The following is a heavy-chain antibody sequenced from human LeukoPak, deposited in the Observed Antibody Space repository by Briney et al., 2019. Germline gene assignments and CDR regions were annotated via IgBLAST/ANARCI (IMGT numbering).Heavy chain of an antibody. D-gene: IGHD2-2*01. Sequence: GASVKVSCKASGYTFTGYYMHWVRQAPGQGLEWMGRINPNGGGTNYAQKFQGRVTMTRDTSISTAYMELSRLRSDDTAVYYCARDRRPYCSSTSCYLDYWGQGTLVTVSS. CDR3: ARDRRPYCSSTSCYLDY. V-gene: IGHV1-2*06. J-gene: IGHJ4*02. CDR1: GYTFTGYY. CDR2: INPNGGGT.